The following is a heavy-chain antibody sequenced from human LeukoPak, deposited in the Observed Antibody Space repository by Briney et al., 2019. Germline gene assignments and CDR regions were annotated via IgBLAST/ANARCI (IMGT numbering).Heavy chain of an antibody. V-gene: IGHV4-59*08. CDR2: IYYSGST. J-gene: IGHJ5*01. CDR1: SGSITTYY. Sequence: PSETLSLTCSISSGSITTYYWSWIRQSPGKGLEWIGYIYYSGSTTYNPSLKSRLSMSADTSKNQFSLQLTSVTVADTAVYYCASHIDQNWFDSWSQGTLVTVSS. CDR3: ASHIDQNWFDS. D-gene: IGHD1-26*01.